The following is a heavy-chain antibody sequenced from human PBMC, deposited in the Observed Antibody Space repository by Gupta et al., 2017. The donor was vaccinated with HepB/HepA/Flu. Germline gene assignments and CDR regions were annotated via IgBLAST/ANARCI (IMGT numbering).Heavy chain of an antibody. CDR2: MGSDFSA. Sequence: EVQVLESGGGLVQPGGSLRLSCAVSGFTLSSNAMIWVRQAPGKGLELVSGMGSDFSAHYGDSVKGRFTISRDNSKNTVYLQMNSLRADDTALYYCAKDLHAYSAMDVWGKGTTVTVSS. D-gene: IGHD3-16*01. CDR1: GFTLSSNA. V-gene: IGHV3-23*01. J-gene: IGHJ6*03. CDR3: AKDLHAYSAMDV.